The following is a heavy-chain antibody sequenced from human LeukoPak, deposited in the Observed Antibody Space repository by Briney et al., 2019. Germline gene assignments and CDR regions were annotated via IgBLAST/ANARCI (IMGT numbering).Heavy chain of an antibody. D-gene: IGHD3-9*01. V-gene: IGHV4-34*01. CDR2: IYYSGST. CDR1: GGSFSGYY. Sequence: SETLSLTCAVYGGSFSGYYWSWIRQPPGKGLEWIGSIYYSGSTYYNPSLKSRVTISVDTSKNQFSLKLSSVTAADTAVYYCARDMYFDWLLPNWFDPWGQGTLVTVSS. CDR3: ARDMYFDWLLPNWFDP. J-gene: IGHJ5*02.